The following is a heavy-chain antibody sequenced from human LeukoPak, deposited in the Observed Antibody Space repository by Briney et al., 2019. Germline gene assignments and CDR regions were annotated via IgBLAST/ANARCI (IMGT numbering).Heavy chain of an antibody. Sequence: SETLSLTCTVSGGSISSSSYYWGWIRQPPGKGLEWIGSIYCSGSTYYNPSLKSRVTISVDTSKNQFSLKLSSVTAADTAVYYCARGEGGATESGVFDIWGQGTMVTVTS. D-gene: IGHD1-26*01. CDR1: GGSISSSSYY. CDR3: ARGEGGATESGVFDI. CDR2: IYCSGST. J-gene: IGHJ3*02. V-gene: IGHV4-39*01.